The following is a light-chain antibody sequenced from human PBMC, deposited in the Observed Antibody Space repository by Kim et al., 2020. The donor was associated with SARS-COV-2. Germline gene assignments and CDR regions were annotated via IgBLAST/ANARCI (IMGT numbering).Light chain of an antibody. Sequence: TAPPTCTGNSNNVSNQGSVSLQQHQGPPPKLLSYRNNHRPSGISGRLSASKSGNTASLTITGLQPEDEADYYCSAWDRSLSGWVFGGGTKLTVL. J-gene: IGLJ3*02. CDR2: RNN. CDR3: SAWDRSLSGWV. V-gene: IGLV10-54*01. CDR1: SNNVSNQG.